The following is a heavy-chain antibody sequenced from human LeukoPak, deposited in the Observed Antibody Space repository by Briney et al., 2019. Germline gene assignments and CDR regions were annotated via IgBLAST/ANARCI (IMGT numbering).Heavy chain of an antibody. V-gene: IGHV4-34*01. D-gene: IGHD2-2*01. CDR3: ARTRGYCSSTSCRNFDY. Sequence: SETLSLTCAVYGGSFSGYYWSWIRQPPGKGLEWIGEINHSGSTNYNPSLKSRVTISVDTSKNQFSLKLSSVTAADTAVYYCARTRGYCSSTSCRNFDYWGQGALVTVSS. CDR2: INHSGST. CDR1: GGSFSGYY. J-gene: IGHJ4*02.